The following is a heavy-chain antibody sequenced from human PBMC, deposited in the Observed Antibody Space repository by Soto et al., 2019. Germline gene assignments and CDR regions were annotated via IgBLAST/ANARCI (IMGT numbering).Heavy chain of an antibody. CDR1: GHTSVDYD. Sequence: LRLSLAAFGHTSVDYDMHWVLQAPGKGLEWVSGISWNSRSIVYADSVKGRFTISRDNAKNSLYLQMNSLRAEDTALYYCAKDRGPSGWYKPFDYWGQGPLVTVSS. CDR2: ISWNSRSI. J-gene: IGHJ4*02. V-gene: IGHV3-9*02. D-gene: IGHD6-19*01. CDR3: AKDRGPSGWYKPFDY.